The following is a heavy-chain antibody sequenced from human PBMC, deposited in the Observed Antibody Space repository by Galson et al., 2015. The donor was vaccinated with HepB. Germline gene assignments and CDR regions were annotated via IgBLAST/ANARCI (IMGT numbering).Heavy chain of an antibody. CDR2: ISYNGTHK. CDR1: GFAFTNYD. J-gene: IGHJ4*02. CDR3: TRDDDTNSRYSQFHF. V-gene: IGHV3-30*03. Sequence: SLRLSCAASGFAFTNYDMHWVRQAPGRGLEWLAFISYNGTHKYYADSVKGRFTISRDSSKNTVFLQMNSLRAEDTAVYYCTRDDDTNSRYSQFHFWGQGTLVTVSS. D-gene: IGHD2-8*01.